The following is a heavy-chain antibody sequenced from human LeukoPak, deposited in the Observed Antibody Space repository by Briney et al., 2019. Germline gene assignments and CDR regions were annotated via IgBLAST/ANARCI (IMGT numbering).Heavy chain of an antibody. Sequence: GGSLRLSCAASGFTFSSYAMHWVRQAPGKGLEYVSAISSNGGSTYYANSVKGRFTISRDDSKNALYLQMGSLRAEDMAVYYCARAINSHYSSGPFDYWGQGTLVTVSS. J-gene: IGHJ4*02. V-gene: IGHV3-64*01. CDR2: ISSNGGST. CDR3: ARAINSHYSSGPFDY. CDR1: GFTFSSYA. D-gene: IGHD6-19*01.